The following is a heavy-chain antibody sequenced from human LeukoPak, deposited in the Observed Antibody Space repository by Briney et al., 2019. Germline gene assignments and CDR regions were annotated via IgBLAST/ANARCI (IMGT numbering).Heavy chain of an antibody. CDR3: AKDPNGDYVGAFDF. CDR1: GFTFSIYA. CDR2: ITASTSST. Sequence: PGGSLRLSCAASGFTFSIYAMHWVRQAPGEGLEWVSTITASTSSTNYADSVKGRFTISRDNSKRTLYLQMNSLRAEDTAIYYCAKDPNGDYVGAFDFWGQGTLVTVSS. D-gene: IGHD4-23*01. J-gene: IGHJ3*01. V-gene: IGHV3-23*01.